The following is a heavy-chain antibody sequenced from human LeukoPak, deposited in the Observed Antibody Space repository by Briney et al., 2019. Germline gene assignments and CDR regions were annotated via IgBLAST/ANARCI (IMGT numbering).Heavy chain of an antibody. J-gene: IGHJ1*01. V-gene: IGHV3-30*03. D-gene: IGHD6-13*01. CDR2: ISYDGSNK. Sequence: GRSLRLSCAASGFTFSSYGMHWVRQAPGKGLEWVAVISYDGSNKYYADPVKGRFTISRGNSKNTLYLQMNSLRAEDTAVYYCAAAAGMSSSLWYFQHWGQGTLVTVSS. CDR1: GFTFSSYG. CDR3: AAAAGMSSSLWYFQH.